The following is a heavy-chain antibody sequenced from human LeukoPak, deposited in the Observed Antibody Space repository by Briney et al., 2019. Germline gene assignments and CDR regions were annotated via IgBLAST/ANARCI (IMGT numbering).Heavy chain of an antibody. CDR1: GGTFSSYA. CDR3: ARNTAYVSGPLDY. CDR2: INPSSGGT. J-gene: IGHJ4*02. Sequence: GASVKVSCKASGGTFSSYAISWVRQAPGQGLEWMGWINPSSGGTDYAQKFQGRVIMTSDTSNRTAYLELSRLRFDDTAVYYCARNTAYVSGPLDYWGQGTLVTVSS. D-gene: IGHD6-19*01. V-gene: IGHV1-2*02.